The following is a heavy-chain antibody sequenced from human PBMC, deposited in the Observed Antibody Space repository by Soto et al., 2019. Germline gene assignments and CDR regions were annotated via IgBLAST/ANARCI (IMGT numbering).Heavy chain of an antibody. CDR1: GGNIINRNYY. D-gene: IGHD5-12*01. CDR2: IYYSGST. J-gene: IGHJ4*02. CDR3: ARRIVDTETFDY. Sequence: SEPQSHRYTVSGGNIINRNYYWICIRQPPGKGLEWIGSIYYSGSTYYNPSLKSRVTISVDTSKNQFSLTVTSVTAADTAVYYCARRIVDTETFDYWGQGTLVTVSS. V-gene: IGHV4-39*01.